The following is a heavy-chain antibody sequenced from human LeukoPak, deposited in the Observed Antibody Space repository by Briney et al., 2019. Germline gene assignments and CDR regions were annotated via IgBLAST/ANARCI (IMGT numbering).Heavy chain of an antibody. D-gene: IGHD6-13*01. CDR1: GGSISSYY. CDR3: ASVAAGMHNWFDP. V-gene: IGHV4-4*09. J-gene: IGHJ5*02. CDR2: IYTSGST. Sequence: SETLSLTCTVSGGSISSYYWSWIRQPPGKGLEWIGYIYTSGSTNYNPSLKSRVTISVDTSKNQFSLKLSSVTAADTAVYYCASVAAGMHNWFDPWGQGTLVTVSS.